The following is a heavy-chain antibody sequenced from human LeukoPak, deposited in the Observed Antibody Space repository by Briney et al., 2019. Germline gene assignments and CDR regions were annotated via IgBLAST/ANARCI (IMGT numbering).Heavy chain of an antibody. V-gene: IGHV3-7*01. CDR3: ARRRLYSGSYYSY. D-gene: IGHD1-26*01. CDR1: GFTFGSYW. J-gene: IGHJ4*02. Sequence: PGGSLRLSCAASGFTFGSYWMSWVRQAPGKGLEWVANIKQDGSEKYYVDSVKGRFTISRDNAKNSLYLQMNSLRAEDTAVYYCARRRLYSGSYYSYWGQGTLVTVSS. CDR2: IKQDGSEK.